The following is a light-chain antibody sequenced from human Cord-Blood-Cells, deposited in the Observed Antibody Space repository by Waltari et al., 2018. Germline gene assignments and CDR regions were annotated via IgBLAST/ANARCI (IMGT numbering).Light chain of an antibody. V-gene: IGLV2-11*01. CDR3: CSYAGSYTYV. CDR1: SSAVGGYNY. Sequence: QSALTQPRPVSGSPGQSVTISCIGTSSAVGGYNYVSWYQQHPGKAPKLMIYDVSKRPSGVPDRFSGSKSGNTASLTISGLQAEDEADYYCCSYAGSYTYVFGTGTKVTVL. CDR2: DVS. J-gene: IGLJ1*01.